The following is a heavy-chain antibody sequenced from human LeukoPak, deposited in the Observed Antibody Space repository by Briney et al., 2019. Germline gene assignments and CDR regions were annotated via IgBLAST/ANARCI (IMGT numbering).Heavy chain of an antibody. CDR3: ARQRGYCSGGSCYGGFFDY. D-gene: IGHD2-15*01. CDR2: IKQDGSEK. Sequence: GGSLRLSCAASGFTFSNYWMTWVRQAPGKGLEWVANIKQDGSEKYYVDSVKGRFTISRDNAKNSLYLQMNSLRAEDTAVYYCARQRGYCSGGSCYGGFFDYWGQGTRVTVSS. CDR1: GFTFSNYW. V-gene: IGHV3-7*02. J-gene: IGHJ4*02.